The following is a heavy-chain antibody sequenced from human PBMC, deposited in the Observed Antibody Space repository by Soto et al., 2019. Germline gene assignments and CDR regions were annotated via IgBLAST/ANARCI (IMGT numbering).Heavy chain of an antibody. CDR2: ISYDGSNK. D-gene: IGHD2-2*01. J-gene: IGHJ4*02. CDR1: GFTFSSYA. CDR3: ARALALGYCSSTSCHLDY. V-gene: IGHV3-30-3*01. Sequence: QVQLVESGGGVVQPGRSLSLSCAASGFTFSSYAMHWVRQAPGKGLEWVAVISYDGSNKYYADSVKGRFTISRDNSKNTLYLQMNSLRAEDTAVYYCARALALGYCSSTSCHLDYWGQGTLVTVSS.